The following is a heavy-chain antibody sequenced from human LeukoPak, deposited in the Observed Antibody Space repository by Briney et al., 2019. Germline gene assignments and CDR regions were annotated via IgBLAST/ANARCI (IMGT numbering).Heavy chain of an antibody. CDR1: GGSISSYY. CDR3: ARGGYDFWSGYYYGY. CDR2: INHSGST. V-gene: IGHV4-34*01. D-gene: IGHD3-3*01. J-gene: IGHJ4*02. Sequence: SETLSLTCTVSGGSISSYYWSWIRQPPGKGLEWIGEINHSGSTNYNPSLKSRVTISVDTSKNQFSLKLSSVTAADTAVYYCARGGYDFWSGYYYGYWGQGTLVTVSS.